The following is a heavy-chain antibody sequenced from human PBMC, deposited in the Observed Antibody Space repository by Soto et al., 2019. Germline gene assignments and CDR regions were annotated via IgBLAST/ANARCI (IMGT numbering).Heavy chain of an antibody. D-gene: IGHD3-22*01. V-gene: IGHV4-39*01. J-gene: IGHJ5*02. CDR1: GGSISSSSYY. Sequence: SETLSLTCTVSGGSISSSSYYWGWIRQPPGKGLEWIGSIYYSGSTYYNPSLKSRVTISVDTSKNQFSLKLSSVTAADTAVYYCATTYYYDSSGYYYSSPWGQGTLVTSPQ. CDR3: ATTYYYDSSGYYYSSP. CDR2: IYYSGST.